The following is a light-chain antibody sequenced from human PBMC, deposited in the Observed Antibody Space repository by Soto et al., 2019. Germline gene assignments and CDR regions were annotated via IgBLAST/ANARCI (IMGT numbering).Light chain of an antibody. V-gene: IGLV1-51*01. CDR3: ATWDNSLRAGL. Sequence: QSVLTQPPSVSVAPGQKVTISCSGSNSNIGNNDVSWYQQVPGTAPKLLIYDNDKRPSAIPDRFSGSKSGTSATLDITGLQTGDEADYYCATWDNSLRAGLFGGGTKLTVL. CDR2: DND. J-gene: IGLJ3*02. CDR1: NSNIGNND.